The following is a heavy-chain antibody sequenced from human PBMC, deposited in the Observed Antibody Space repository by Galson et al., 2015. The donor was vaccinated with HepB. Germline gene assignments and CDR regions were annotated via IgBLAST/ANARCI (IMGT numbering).Heavy chain of an antibody. CDR3: ARGESITMIVEGGNWFDP. Sequence: SVKVSCKASGYTFTSYYMHWVRQAPGQGLEWMGIINPSGGSTSYAQKFQGRVTMTRDTSTSTVYMELSSLRSEDTAVYYCARGESITMIVEGGNWFDPWGQGTLVTVSS. V-gene: IGHV1-46*01. J-gene: IGHJ5*02. CDR2: INPSGGST. D-gene: IGHD3-22*01. CDR1: GYTFTSYY.